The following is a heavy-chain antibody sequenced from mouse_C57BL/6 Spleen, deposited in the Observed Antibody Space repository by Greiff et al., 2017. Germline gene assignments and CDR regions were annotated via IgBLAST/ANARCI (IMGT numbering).Heavy chain of an antibody. V-gene: IGHV5-16*01. J-gene: IGHJ4*01. CDR3: ARVTGDYYGSSYAMDY. D-gene: IGHD1-1*01. CDR1: GFTFSDYY. CDR2: INYDGSST. Sequence: EVKLVESEGGLVQPGSSMKLSCTASGFTFSDYYMAWVRPVPEKGLEWVANINYDGSSTYYLDSLKSRFIISRDNAKNILYLQMSSLKSEDTATYYCARVTGDYYGSSYAMDYWGQGTSVTVSS.